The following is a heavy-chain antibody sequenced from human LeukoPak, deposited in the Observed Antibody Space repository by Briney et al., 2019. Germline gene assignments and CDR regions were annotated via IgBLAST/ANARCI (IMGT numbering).Heavy chain of an antibody. CDR2: IRSDGVDV. CDR3: VKDLLQVTMKKLDH. CDR1: GFTFSSYA. J-gene: IGHJ4*02. D-gene: IGHD4-11*01. Sequence: GGSLRLSCSVSGFTFSSYAMHWVRQAPGKGLEYVSVIRSDGVDVYYTDSVKGRFTISRDNSKNTLYLQMSSLRPEDTAVYYCVKDLLQVTMKKLDHWGQGTLVTVSS. V-gene: IGHV3-64D*06.